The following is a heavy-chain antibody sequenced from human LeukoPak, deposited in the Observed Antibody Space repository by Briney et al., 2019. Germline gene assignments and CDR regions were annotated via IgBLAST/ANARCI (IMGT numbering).Heavy chain of an antibody. Sequence: GSLRLSCAASGFTFSSYSMNWVRQPPGKGLEWIGTFYYSVSTYYNPSLKSRVTMSVDTSKNQFSLKLRAVTAADTAVYYCARHRIIRDIVTGDYFDYWGQGTLVTVSS. CDR1: GFTFSSYSMN. CDR2: FYYSVST. CDR3: ARHRIIRDIVTGDYFDY. J-gene: IGHJ4*02. V-gene: IGHV4-59*04. D-gene: IGHD3-9*01.